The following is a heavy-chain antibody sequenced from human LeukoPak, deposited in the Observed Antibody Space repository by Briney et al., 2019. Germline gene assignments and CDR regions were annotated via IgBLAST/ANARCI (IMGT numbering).Heavy chain of an antibody. J-gene: IGHJ4*02. D-gene: IGHD5-24*01. V-gene: IGHV4-59*12. CDR2: IYYSGST. CDR1: GGSISSYY. Sequence: SETLSLTCTVSGGSISSYYWSWIRQPPGKGLEWIGYIYYSGSTYYNPSLKSRVTISVDTSKNQFSLKLSSVTAADTAVYYCARGDVEYYFDYWSQGTLVTVSS. CDR3: ARGDVEYYFDY.